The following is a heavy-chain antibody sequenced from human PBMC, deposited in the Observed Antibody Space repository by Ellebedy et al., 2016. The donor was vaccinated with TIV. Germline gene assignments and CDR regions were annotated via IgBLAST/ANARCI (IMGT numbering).Heavy chain of an antibody. CDR1: GFTFSTYG. CDR2: IGGSGHTI. CDR3: AKHDYCSITACPFDY. Sequence: GGSLRLSXAASGFTFSTYGMSWVRQAPGKGLEWVSVIGGSGHTIYYADSVKGRFTISRDNSKNTLYLQMNSLRAEDTAVYYCAKHDYCSITACPFDYWGQGTLVPVSS. D-gene: IGHD2-2*01. J-gene: IGHJ4*02. V-gene: IGHV3-23*01.